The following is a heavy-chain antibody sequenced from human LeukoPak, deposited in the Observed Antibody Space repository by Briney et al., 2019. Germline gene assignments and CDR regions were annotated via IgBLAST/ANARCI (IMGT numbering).Heavy chain of an antibody. CDR2: IIPIFGTA. J-gene: IGHJ3*02. Sequence: SVKVSCKASGGTFSSYTISWVRQAPGQGLEWMGGIIPIFGTANYAQKFQGRVTITADESTSTAYMELSSLRSEDTAVYYCARDLGSNYAFDIWGQGTMVTVSS. D-gene: IGHD4-11*01. CDR1: GGTFSSYT. V-gene: IGHV1-69*13. CDR3: ARDLGSNYAFDI.